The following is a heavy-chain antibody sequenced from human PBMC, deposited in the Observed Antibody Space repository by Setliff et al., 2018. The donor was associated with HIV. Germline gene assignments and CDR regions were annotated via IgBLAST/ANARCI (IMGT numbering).Heavy chain of an antibody. J-gene: IGHJ5*02. CDR3: ARDHRPYFYDKAWFDP. Sequence: GGSLRLSCAASGFTFSDYYMSWIRQAPGKGLEWVSYISSSGSTIYYADSVKGRFTISSDNAKNSLYLQMNSLRAEDTAVYYCARDHRPYFYDKAWFDPWGQGTLVTVSS. CDR1: GFTFSDYY. D-gene: IGHD3-22*01. V-gene: IGHV3-11*04. CDR2: ISSSGSTI.